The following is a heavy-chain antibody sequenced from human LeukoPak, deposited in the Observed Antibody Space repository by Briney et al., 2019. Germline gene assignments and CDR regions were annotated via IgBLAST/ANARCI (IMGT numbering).Heavy chain of an antibody. CDR1: GGTFSSYA. CDR2: IIPIFGTA. D-gene: IGHD6-19*01. J-gene: IGHJ4*02. CDR3: AREGIAVAGTDY. V-gene: IGHV1-69*13. Sequence: PVASVKVSCKASGGTFSSYAISWVRQAPGQGLEWMGGIIPIFGTANYAQKFQGRVTITADESTSTAYMELSSLRSEDTAVYYCAREGIAVAGTDYWGQGTLVTVSS.